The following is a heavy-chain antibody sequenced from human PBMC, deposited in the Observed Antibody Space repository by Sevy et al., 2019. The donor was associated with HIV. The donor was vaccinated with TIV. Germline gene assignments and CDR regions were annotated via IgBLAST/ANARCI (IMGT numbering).Heavy chain of an antibody. V-gene: IGHV3-30*18. J-gene: IGHJ6*02. Sequence: GGSLRLSCAASGFTFSSYGMHWVRQAPGKGLEWVSAISYDGSNKYYADSVKGRFTISRANSKNTLYLQMNSLRAEDTAVYYCAKEPRCSGGSLCYYYGMDVWGQGTTVTVSS. CDR2: ISYDGSNK. CDR3: AKEPRCSGGSLCYYYGMDV. D-gene: IGHD2-15*01. CDR1: GFTFSSYG.